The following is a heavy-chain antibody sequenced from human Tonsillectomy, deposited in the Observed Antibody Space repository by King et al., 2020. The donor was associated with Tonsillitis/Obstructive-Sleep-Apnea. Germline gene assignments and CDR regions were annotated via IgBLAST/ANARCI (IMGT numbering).Heavy chain of an antibody. CDR2: IYYSGST. CDR1: GGSISSSSYY. V-gene: IGHV4-39*01. D-gene: IGHD2-2*01. J-gene: IGHJ6*02. CDR3: ARNLGYCSSTSCYDGLYYYYYGMDV. Sequence: LQLQESGPGLVKPSETLSLTCTVSGGSISSSSYYWGWIRQPPGKGLEWIGSIYYSGSTYYNPSLKSRVTISVDTSKNQFSLKLSSVTAADTAVYYCARNLGYCSSTSCYDGLYYYYYGMDVWGQGTTVTVSS.